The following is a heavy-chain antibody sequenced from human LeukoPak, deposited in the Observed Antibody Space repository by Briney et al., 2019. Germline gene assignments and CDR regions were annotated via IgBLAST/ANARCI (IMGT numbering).Heavy chain of an antibody. CDR1: GGSISSYY. J-gene: IGHJ6*02. CDR2: IYASGST. V-gene: IGHV4-4*07. D-gene: IGHD5-12*01. Sequence: KPSETLSLTCTVSGGSISSYYWSWIRQPAGKGLEWIGRIYASGSTNYNPSLKSRVTMSVDTSKNQFSLKLSPVTAADTAVYYCASERGYSGYGKSSYYYYGMDVWGQGTTVTVSS. CDR3: ASERGYSGYGKSSYYYYGMDV.